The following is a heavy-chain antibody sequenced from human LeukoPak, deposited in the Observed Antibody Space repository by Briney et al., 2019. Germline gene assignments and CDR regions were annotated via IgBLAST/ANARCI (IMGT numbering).Heavy chain of an antibody. CDR2: ISGSGGST. D-gene: IGHD3-9*01. CDR3: AKDYYDILTGYIPGTD. J-gene: IGHJ4*02. Sequence: PGGSLRLSCAASGFTFSSYAMSWVRQAPGKGLEWVSAISGSGGSTYYADSVKGRFTISRDNSKNTLYLQMNSLRAEDTAVYYCAKDYYDILTGYIPGTDWGQGTLVTVSS. V-gene: IGHV3-23*01. CDR1: GFTFSSYA.